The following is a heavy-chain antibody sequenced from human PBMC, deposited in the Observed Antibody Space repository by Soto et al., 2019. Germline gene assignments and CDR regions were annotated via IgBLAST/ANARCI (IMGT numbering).Heavy chain of an antibody. D-gene: IGHD3-3*01. V-gene: IGHV4-4*02. Sequence: SETLSLTCAVSSGSISSSNWWSWVRQPPGKGLEWIGEIYHSGSTNYNPSLKSRVTISVDKSKNQFSLKLSSVTAADTAVYYCARRPGYDFWSGPEHYFAYWGQGTLVPVDS. J-gene: IGHJ4*02. CDR1: SGSISSSNW. CDR2: IYHSGST. CDR3: ARRPGYDFWSGPEHYFAY.